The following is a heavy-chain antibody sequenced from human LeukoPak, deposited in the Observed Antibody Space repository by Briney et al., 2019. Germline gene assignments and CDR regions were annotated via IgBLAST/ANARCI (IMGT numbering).Heavy chain of an antibody. V-gene: IGHV1-2*02. Sequence: ASVKVSCKASGHTFTGYYMHWVRQAPGQGLEWMGWINPNSGGAKYAQNFQGRVIMTTDTSISTAYMELSSLRSDDTAVYYCARSSPPTHYHFYYYMDVWGKGSTVTVSS. J-gene: IGHJ6*03. D-gene: IGHD6-13*01. CDR2: INPNSGGA. CDR3: ARSSPPTHYHFYYYMDV. CDR1: GHTFTGYY.